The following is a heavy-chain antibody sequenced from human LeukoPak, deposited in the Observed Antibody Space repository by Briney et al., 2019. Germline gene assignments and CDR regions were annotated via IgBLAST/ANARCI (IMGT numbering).Heavy chain of an antibody. J-gene: IGHJ4*02. D-gene: IGHD6-19*01. CDR3: ARSWYTNGWYYFDY. CDR1: GYSFSSYW. CDR2: IYPGDSDT. Sequence: GESLKISCKGSGYSFSSYWIAWVRQMPGKGLEWMVIIYPGDSDTRYSPSFQGQVTISADKSISTAYLQWSSLKASDTATYYCARSWYTNGWYYFDYWGQGTLVTVSS. V-gene: IGHV5-51*01.